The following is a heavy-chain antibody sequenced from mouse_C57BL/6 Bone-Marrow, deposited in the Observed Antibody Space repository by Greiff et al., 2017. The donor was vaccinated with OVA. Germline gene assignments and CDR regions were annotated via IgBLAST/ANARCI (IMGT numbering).Heavy chain of an antibody. CDR3: ARGKWDDY. V-gene: IGHV5-4*01. CDR2: ISDGGSYT. J-gene: IGHJ2*01. D-gene: IGHD4-1*01. CDR1: GFTFSGYA. Sequence: EVQLVESGGGLVRPGGSLKLSCAASGFTFSGYAMSWVRQTPDKRLEWVATISDGGSYTYYPDNVKGRFTIARDNATDNLYLQMSHLKSEDTAMCYCARGKWDDYWGQGTTLTVSS.